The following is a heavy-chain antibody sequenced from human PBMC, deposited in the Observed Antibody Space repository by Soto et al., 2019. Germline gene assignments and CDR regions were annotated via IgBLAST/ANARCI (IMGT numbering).Heavy chain of an antibody. J-gene: IGHJ4*02. Sequence: QVQLVQSGAEVKKPGASVKVSCKASGYTFNRYGISWVRQAPGQGLAWMGWISAYNGNTNFAQKFQGRVTMTTDTSTSTAYRELRSLRSDDTAVYYCAREGYYGSGSADYWGQGTLVTVSS. CDR3: AREGYYGSGSADY. CDR1: GYTFNRYG. V-gene: IGHV1-18*01. CDR2: ISAYNGNT. D-gene: IGHD3-10*01.